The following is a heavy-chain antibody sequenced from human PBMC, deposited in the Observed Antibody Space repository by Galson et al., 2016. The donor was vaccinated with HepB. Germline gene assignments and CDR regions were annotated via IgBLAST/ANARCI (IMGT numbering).Heavy chain of an antibody. Sequence: TLSLTCTVSGGSISSSGYYWSWMRQHPGKGLEWIGYIFYTGSTYYDPSLQGRITISLDTSKNQSSLKLSSMTAADTAVYYCATNQWLSNPYFDYWGQGILVTVSS. J-gene: IGHJ4*02. CDR2: IFYTGST. CDR3: ATNQWLSNPYFDY. CDR1: GGSISSSGYY. D-gene: IGHD3-22*01. V-gene: IGHV4-31*03.